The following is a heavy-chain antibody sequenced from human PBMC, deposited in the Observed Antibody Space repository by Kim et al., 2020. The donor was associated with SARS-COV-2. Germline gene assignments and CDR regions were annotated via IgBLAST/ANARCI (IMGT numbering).Heavy chain of an antibody. Sequence: AASVKCRFTISRDNSKNTLYLQMNSLRAEDTAVYYCANIVVVTASDAFDIWGQGTMVTVSS. J-gene: IGHJ3*02. CDR3: ANIVVVTASDAFDI. V-gene: IGHV3-30-3*02. D-gene: IGHD2-21*02.